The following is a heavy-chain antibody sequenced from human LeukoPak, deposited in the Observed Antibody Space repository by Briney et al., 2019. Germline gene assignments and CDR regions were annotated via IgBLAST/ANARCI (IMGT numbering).Heavy chain of an antibody. D-gene: IGHD2-2*01. Sequence: ASVKVSCKASGYTFTSYGISWVRQAPGQGLEWMGWISAYNGNTNYAQKLQGRVTMTTDTSTSTAYMELRSLRSDDTAVYYCARAVVPAAMARPHYYYYYMDVWDKGTTVTVSS. V-gene: IGHV1-18*01. J-gene: IGHJ6*03. CDR3: ARAVVPAAMARPHYYYYYMDV. CDR2: ISAYNGNT. CDR1: GYTFTSYG.